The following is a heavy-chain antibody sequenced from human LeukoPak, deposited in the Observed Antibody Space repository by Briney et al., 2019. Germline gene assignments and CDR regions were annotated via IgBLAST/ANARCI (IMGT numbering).Heavy chain of an antibody. D-gene: IGHD4-11*01. CDR2: IYYSGST. V-gene: IGHV4-31*03. Sequence: PPETLSLTCTVSGGSISSGGYYWSWIRQHPGKGLEWIGYIYYSGSTYYNPSLKSRVTISVDTSKYQFSLKLSSVTAADTAVYYCARGGEVTTYYYYYYGMDVWGQGTTVTVSS. CDR3: ARGGEVTTYYYYYYGMDV. CDR1: GGSISSGGYY. J-gene: IGHJ6*02.